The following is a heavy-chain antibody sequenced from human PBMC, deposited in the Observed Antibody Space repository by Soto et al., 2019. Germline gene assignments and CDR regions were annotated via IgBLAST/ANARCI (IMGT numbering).Heavy chain of an antibody. J-gene: IGHJ5*02. CDR3: ATVLTHNWFDP. Sequence: SETLSLTCAVYGGSFSGYYWSWIRQPPGKGLEWIGEINHSGSTNYNPSLKSRVTISVDTSKNQFSLKLSSVTAADTAVYYCATVLTHNWFDPWGQGTLVTVS. CDR2: INHSGST. CDR1: GGSFSGYY. V-gene: IGHV4-34*01.